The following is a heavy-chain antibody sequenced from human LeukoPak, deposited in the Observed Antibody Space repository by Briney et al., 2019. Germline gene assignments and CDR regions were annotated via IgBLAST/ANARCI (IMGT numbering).Heavy chain of an antibody. CDR3: GRSLYHYLTIDYPILLH. CDR2: MNPNGGET. V-gene: IGHV1-8*01. CDR1: ENTFTNFE. J-gene: IGHJ4*02. D-gene: IGHD2-15*01. Sequence: GASVKVSCEASENTFTNFELNWVRQAPGQGLEWMGWMNPNGGETGYAQAFQGRVTMTRDTSISTAYMELNSLRSEDTAVYYCGRSLYHYLTIDYPILLHWGEGALVSVSS.